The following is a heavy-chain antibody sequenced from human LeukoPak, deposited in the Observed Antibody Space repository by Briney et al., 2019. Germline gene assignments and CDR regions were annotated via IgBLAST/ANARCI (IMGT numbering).Heavy chain of an antibody. J-gene: IGHJ4*02. CDR2: INTNTGNP. CDR1: GYTFSSYY. Sequence: ASVKVPCKASGYTFSSYYIHWVRQAPGQGLEWMGWINTNTGNPTYAQGFTGRFVFSLDTSVSTAYLQISSLKAEDTAVYYCARESQGYYYDSSGPTSGDYWGQGTLVTVSS. CDR3: ARESQGYYYDSSGPTSGDY. V-gene: IGHV7-4-1*02. D-gene: IGHD3-22*01.